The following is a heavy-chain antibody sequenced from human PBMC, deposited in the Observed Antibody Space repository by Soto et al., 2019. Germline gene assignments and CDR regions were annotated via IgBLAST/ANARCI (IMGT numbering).Heavy chain of an antibody. D-gene: IGHD3-10*01. V-gene: IGHV3-30*04. J-gene: IGHJ4*02. CDR1: GFSFSRHA. CDR2: ISKDGSHK. CDR3: ARSRSGAVVDPFDF. Sequence: GGSLRLSCAASGFSFSRHAIHWVRQAPGKGLEWVAVISKDGSHKYYLDSVKGRFTISRDNSKNILYLQMNSLRDEDTAVYYCARSRSGAVVDPFDFWGQGTLVTVSS.